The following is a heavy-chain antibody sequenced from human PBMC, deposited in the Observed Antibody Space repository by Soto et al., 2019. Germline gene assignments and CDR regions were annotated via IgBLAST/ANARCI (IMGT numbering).Heavy chain of an antibody. J-gene: IGHJ3*02. CDR3: ANNDYYDSSGHDI. V-gene: IGHV3-23*01. CDR2: ISGSGGST. Sequence: PGGSLRLSCAAPGFTFSSYAMSWVRQAPGKGLEWVSAISGSGGSTYYADSVKGRFTISRDNSKNTLYLQMNSLRAEDTAVYYCANNDYYDSSGHDIWGQGTMVTVSS. CDR1: GFTFSSYA. D-gene: IGHD3-22*01.